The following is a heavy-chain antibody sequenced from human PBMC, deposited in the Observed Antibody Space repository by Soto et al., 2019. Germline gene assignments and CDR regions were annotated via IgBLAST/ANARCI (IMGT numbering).Heavy chain of an antibody. D-gene: IGHD6-13*01. CDR1: GVTFSSYA. CDR3: AKVGSSWYSHFDY. V-gene: IGHV3-23*01. J-gene: IGHJ4*02. CDR2: ISGGGGSA. Sequence: EVQLLESGGGLVQPGGSLRLSCAASGVTFSSYAMNWVRQTPGKGLEWVSIISGGGGSAYYADSVKGRFSLSRDNSKNTLYLQMNSLRAEDTAVYYCAKVGSSWYSHFDYWGQGTLVTVSS.